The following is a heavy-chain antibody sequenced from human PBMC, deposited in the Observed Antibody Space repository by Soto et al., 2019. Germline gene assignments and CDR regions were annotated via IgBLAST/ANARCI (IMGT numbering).Heavy chain of an antibody. D-gene: IGHD2-2*01. CDR2: INHSGST. J-gene: IGHJ6*02. CDR1: GGSFSGYY. V-gene: IGHV4-34*01. Sequence: TSETLSLTCAVYGGSFSGYYWSWIRQPPGKGLEWIGEINHSGSTNYNPSLKSRVTISVDTSKNQFSLKLSSVTAADTAVYYCARGRVTRMIVVPADYYYYYYGMDVWGQGTTVTVS. CDR3: ARGRVTRMIVVPADYYYYYYGMDV.